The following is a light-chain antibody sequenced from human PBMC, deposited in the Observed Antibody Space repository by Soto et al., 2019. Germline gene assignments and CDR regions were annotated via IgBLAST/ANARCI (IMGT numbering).Light chain of an antibody. CDR1: QSISKW. CDR3: QQYSSYSAWT. J-gene: IGKJ1*01. V-gene: IGKV1-5*01. CDR2: DAS. Sequence: DIQMTQSPSTLSASIGDRVSITCRASQSISKWLAWHQQKPGKAPKLLIYDASTLQSGVPPRFSGSGSGTEFTLTIRSLQPDDIATYYCQQYSSYSAWTFGEGPKVEIK.